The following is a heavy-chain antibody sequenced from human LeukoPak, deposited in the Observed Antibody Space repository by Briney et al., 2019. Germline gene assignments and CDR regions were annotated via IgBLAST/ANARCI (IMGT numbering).Heavy chain of an antibody. J-gene: IGHJ4*02. CDR2: LSHSGST. Sequence: PSETLSLTCAVSGGSFRSDCWSWIRQSPGKGLEWIGYLSHSGSTGYNPSLQSRASISGDTSGNQFSLRLSSVTAADTAVYYCVSGSSLTDIDYGGQGTLV. V-gene: IGHV4-59*01. CDR1: GGSFRSDC. CDR3: VSGSSLTDIDY. D-gene: IGHD2-2*03.